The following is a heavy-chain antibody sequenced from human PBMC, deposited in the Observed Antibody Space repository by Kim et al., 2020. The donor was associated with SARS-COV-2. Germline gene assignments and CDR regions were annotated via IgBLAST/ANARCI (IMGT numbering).Heavy chain of an antibody. CDR1: GDSISRSTYY. V-gene: IGHV4-39*01. CDR3: ARHYCSGGSCYFDL. CDR2: IHASGST. D-gene: IGHD2-15*01. J-gene: IGHJ4*02. Sequence: SETLSLTCSVSGDSISRSTYYWGWIRQPPGQGLVWIGSIHASGSTYYKPSLKSRVTISIDTSHNQFSLDLNSVTAADTAVYYCARHYCSGGSCYFDLWGQGILVTVSS.